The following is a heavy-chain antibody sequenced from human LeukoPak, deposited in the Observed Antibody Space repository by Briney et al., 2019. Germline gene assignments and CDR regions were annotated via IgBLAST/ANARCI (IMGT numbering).Heavy chain of an antibody. CDR2: ISSNGGST. J-gene: IGHJ4*02. CDR3: VSTYYYDSSGYYPFDY. V-gene: IGHV3-64D*09. CDR1: GFTFGNYA. D-gene: IGHD3-22*01. Sequence: GGSLRLSCSASGFTFGNYAMHWVRQAPGKGLEYVSAISSNGGSTHYADTVKGRFTISRDNSKNTLYLQMSSLRAEDTAVYYCVSTYYYDSSGYYPFDYWGQGTPVTVSS.